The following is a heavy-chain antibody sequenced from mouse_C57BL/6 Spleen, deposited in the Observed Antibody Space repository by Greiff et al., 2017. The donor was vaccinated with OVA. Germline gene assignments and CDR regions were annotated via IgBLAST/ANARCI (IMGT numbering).Heavy chain of an antibody. J-gene: IGHJ2*01. D-gene: IGHD1-1*01. V-gene: IGHV1-55*01. CDR2: IYPGSGST. CDR3: GRGYYGSSYGYFDY. CDR1: GYTFTSYW. Sequence: VQLQQPGAELVKPGASVKLSCKASGYTFTSYWITWVKQRPGQGLEWIGDIYPGSGSTNYNEKFKSKATLTVDTSSSTAYMQLSSLTSEDSAVYYGGRGYYGSSYGYFDYWGQGTTLTVSS.